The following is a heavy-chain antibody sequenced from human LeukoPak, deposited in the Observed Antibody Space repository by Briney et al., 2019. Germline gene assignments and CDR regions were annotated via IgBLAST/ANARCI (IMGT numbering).Heavy chain of an antibody. CDR2: TYYSGST. D-gene: IGHD3-3*01. J-gene: IGHJ4*02. Sequence: SETLSLTCTVSGGSISGHYWSWIRQPPGKGLEWIGYTYYSGSTNYNPSLKSRVTISVDTSKNQFSLKLSSVTAADTAVYYCARSWSGYYRGWGQGTLVTVSS. CDR1: GGSISGHY. CDR3: ARSWSGYYRG. V-gene: IGHV4-59*11.